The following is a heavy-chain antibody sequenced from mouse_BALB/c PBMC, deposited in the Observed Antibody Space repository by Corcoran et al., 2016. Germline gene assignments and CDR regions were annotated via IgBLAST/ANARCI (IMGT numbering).Heavy chain of an antibody. Sequence: QVTLKESGPGILQPSQTLSLTCSFSGFSLSTSGMGVSWIRQPSGKGLEWLAHIYWDDDKRYNPSLKSRLIISKDTSRNQVFLKITSVDTADTATYYCARSYYRYLYAMDYWGQGTSVTVSS. CDR3: ARSYYRYLYAMDY. CDR1: GFSLSTSGMG. V-gene: IGHV8-12*01. CDR2: IYWDDDK. D-gene: IGHD2-14*01. J-gene: IGHJ4*01.